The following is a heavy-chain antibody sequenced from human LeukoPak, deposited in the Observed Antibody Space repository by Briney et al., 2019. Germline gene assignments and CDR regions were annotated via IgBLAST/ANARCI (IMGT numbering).Heavy chain of an antibody. D-gene: IGHD4-17*01. CDR3: ARDGPHGDYFDY. CDR2: IYYSGST. J-gene: IGHJ4*02. CDR1: GVSISSYY. V-gene: IGHV4-59*01. Sequence: PSETLSLTCTVSGVSISSYYWSWIRQPPGKGLEWIGYIYYSGSTNYNPSLKSRVTISVDTSKNQFSLKLSSVTAADTAVYYCARDGPHGDYFDYWGQGTLVTVSS.